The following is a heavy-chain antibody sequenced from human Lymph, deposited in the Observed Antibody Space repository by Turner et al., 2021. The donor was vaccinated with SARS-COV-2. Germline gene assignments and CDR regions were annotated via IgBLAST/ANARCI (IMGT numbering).Heavy chain of an antibody. CDR1: GGTFSSYA. CDR3: VRDTAVAGTLGAFDI. D-gene: IGHD6-19*01. V-gene: IGHV1-69*01. CDR2: IIPMFGTA. Sequence: QVQLGQSGAEVKKPGSSVKVSCKASGGTFSSYANSWVRQAPGQGLEWMGGIIPMFGTANYAQQFQGRVTITADESTNTAYMELSSLRSEDTAVYYCVRDTAVAGTLGAFDIWGQGTMVTVSS. J-gene: IGHJ3*02.